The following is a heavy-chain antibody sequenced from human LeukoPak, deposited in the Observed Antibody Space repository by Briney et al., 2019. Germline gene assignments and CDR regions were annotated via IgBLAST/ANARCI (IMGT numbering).Heavy chain of an antibody. CDR1: GGSFSGYY. Sequence: PSETLSLTCAVYGGSFSGYYWSWIRQPPGKGLEWIGEINHSGSTNYNPSLKSRVTISVDTSKNQFSLKLSSVTAADTAVYYCARGRRRGYCSSTSCYRGSNWFDPWGQGTLVTVSS. V-gene: IGHV4-34*01. CDR3: ARGRRRGYCSSTSCYRGSNWFDP. CDR2: INHSGST. J-gene: IGHJ5*02. D-gene: IGHD2-2*02.